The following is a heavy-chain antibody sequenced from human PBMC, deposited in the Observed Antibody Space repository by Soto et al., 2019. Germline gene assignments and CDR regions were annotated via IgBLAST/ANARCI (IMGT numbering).Heavy chain of an antibody. V-gene: IGHV4-31*03. CDR2: IYYSGST. Sequence: SETLSLTCTVSGGSISSGGYYWSWIRQHPGKGLEWIGYIYYSGSTYYNPSLKSRVTISVDTSKNQFSLKLSSVTAADTAVYYCASENYYDSSGSNAFDIWGQGTMVTVSS. CDR1: GGSISSGGYY. J-gene: IGHJ3*02. D-gene: IGHD3-22*01. CDR3: ASENYYDSSGSNAFDI.